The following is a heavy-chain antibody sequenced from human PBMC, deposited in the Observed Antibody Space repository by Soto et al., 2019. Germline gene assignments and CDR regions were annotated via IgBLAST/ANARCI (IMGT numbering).Heavy chain of an antibody. V-gene: IGHV4-59*01. J-gene: IGHJ4*02. D-gene: IGHD6-19*01. CDR2: IYYSGSS. CDR1: GGSISSYY. Sequence: QVQLQESGPGLVKPSESLSLTCAVSGGSISSYYWSWIRQPPGKGLEWIGYIYYSGSSSYNPSLKSRVTITVDTSKNQSSLKPTSVTAADTAVYYCARSRYTSGWWTPPFDYWGQGTLVTVSS. CDR3: ARSRYTSGWWTPPFDY.